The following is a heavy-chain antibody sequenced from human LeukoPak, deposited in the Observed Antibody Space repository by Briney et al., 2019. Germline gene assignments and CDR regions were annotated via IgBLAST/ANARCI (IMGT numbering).Heavy chain of an antibody. CDR2: ISYDGSNK. Sequence: PGRSLRLSCAASGFTFSSYVMHWVRQAPGKGLEWVAVISYDGSNKYYADSVKGRFTISRDNSKNTLYLQMNSLRAEDTAVYYCARDRSIVGADYYYYGMDVWGQGTTVTVSS. V-gene: IGHV3-30-3*01. CDR1: GFTFSSYV. D-gene: IGHD1-26*01. J-gene: IGHJ6*02. CDR3: ARDRSIVGADYYYYGMDV.